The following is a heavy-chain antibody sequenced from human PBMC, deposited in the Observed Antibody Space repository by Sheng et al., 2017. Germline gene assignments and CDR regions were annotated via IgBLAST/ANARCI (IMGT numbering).Heavy chain of an antibody. V-gene: IGHV3-73*02. Sequence: EVQLVESGGGLVQPGGSLKLSCAASGFTFSGSAMHWVRRASGKGLEWVGRIRSKANSYATAYAASVKGRFTISRDDSKNTAYLQMNSLKTEDTAVYYCTSWVTPFDYWGQGTLVTVSS. CDR1: GFTFSGSA. CDR2: IRSKANSYAT. J-gene: IGHJ4*02. D-gene: IGHD2-21*02. CDR3: TSWVTPFDY.